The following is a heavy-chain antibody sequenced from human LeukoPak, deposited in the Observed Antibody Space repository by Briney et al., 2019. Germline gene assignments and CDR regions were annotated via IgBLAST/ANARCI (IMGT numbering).Heavy chain of an antibody. D-gene: IGHD2-21*02. Sequence: PSETLSLTCAVSGYSISSGYYWGWIRQPPGKGLEGIGIIYHSGSTYYNPSLKSRVTISVDTSKNQFSLKLSSVTAADTAVYYCAREGDLQAYCGGDCYSYFDYWGQGTLVTVSS. CDR2: IYHSGST. J-gene: IGHJ4*02. CDR3: AREGDLQAYCGGDCYSYFDY. CDR1: GYSISSGYY. V-gene: IGHV4-38-2*02.